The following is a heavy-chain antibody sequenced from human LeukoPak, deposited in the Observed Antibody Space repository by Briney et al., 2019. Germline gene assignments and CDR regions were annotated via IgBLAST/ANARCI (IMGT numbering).Heavy chain of an antibody. V-gene: IGHV3-30*02. CDR2: ITYDRGDK. CDR3: YTDIVTVPAPDY. Sequence: PGGSLRLSCTASGFSFNTYGMHWVRQPPGKGLEWVASITYDRGDKYYADSVKGRFTISRDSSKTTLYLQMNSLRAEDTAVYYCYTDIVTVPAPDYWGQGALVTVSS. CDR1: GFSFNTYG. D-gene: IGHD2-2*01. J-gene: IGHJ4*02.